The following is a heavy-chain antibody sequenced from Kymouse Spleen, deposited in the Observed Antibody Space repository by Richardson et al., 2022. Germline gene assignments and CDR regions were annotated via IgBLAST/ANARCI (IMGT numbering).Heavy chain of an antibody. CDR2: IYYSGST. CDR3: ARTGSGYYYYGMDV. Sequence: QVQLQESGPGLVKPSETLSLTCTVSGGSISSYYWSWIRQPPGKGLEWIGYIYYSGSTNYNPSLKSRVTISVDTSKNQFSLKLSSVTAADTAVYYCARTGSGYYYYGMDVWGQGTTVTVSS. CDR1: GGSISSYY. V-gene: IGHV4-59*01. J-gene: IGHJ6*02. D-gene: IGHD3-10*01,IGHD6-6*01.